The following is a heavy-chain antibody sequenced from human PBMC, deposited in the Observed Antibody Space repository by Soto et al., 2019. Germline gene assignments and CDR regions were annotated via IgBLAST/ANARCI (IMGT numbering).Heavy chain of an antibody. Sequence: GGSLRLSCAASGFTFSSYWMSWVRQAPGKGLEWVANIKQDGSEKYYVDSVKGRFTISRDNAKNSLYLKMNSLRAEDTAVYYCARAFRVPAPIRYYYYMDVWGKGTTVTVSS. D-gene: IGHD2-2*02. V-gene: IGHV3-7*01. CDR3: ARAFRVPAPIRYYYYMDV. J-gene: IGHJ6*03. CDR2: IKQDGSEK. CDR1: GFTFSSYW.